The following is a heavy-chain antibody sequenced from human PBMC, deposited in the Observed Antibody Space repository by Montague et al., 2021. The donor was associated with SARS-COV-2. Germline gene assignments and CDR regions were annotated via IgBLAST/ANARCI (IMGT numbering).Heavy chain of an antibody. CDR1: GLTVRSNY. V-gene: IGHV3-53*01. Sequence: SLRLSCAASGLTVRSNYMTWVRQAPGKGLEWVSTVYNDDRTYYADSVKGRFTVSSDNSKDTTFLQMNSLRVEDTAAYFCARAAAGGPFDYWGQGTLVTVSS. J-gene: IGHJ4*02. CDR3: ARAAAGGPFDY. D-gene: IGHD6-13*01. CDR2: VYNDDRT.